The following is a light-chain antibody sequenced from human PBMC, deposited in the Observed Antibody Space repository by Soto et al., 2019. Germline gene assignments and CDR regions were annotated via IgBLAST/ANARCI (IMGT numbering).Light chain of an antibody. CDR3: QQYENLHT. CDR1: QNINNY. Sequence: EVSQSKTSLSASVGDRVTITCQASQNINNYLNWYQQKPGRAPKLLIYDASNLEAGVPSRFRGSGSGTDFTFTISRLQPEDIATYYCQQYENLHTFGQGTRLEIK. CDR2: DAS. V-gene: IGKV1-33*01. J-gene: IGKJ5*01.